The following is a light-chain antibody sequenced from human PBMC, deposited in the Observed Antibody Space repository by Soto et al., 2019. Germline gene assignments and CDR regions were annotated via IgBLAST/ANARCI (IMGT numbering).Light chain of an antibody. CDR3: QQYTTYGLT. CDR2: DAS. Sequence: DIQMTQSPSTLSASVGDRVSITCRASQSVGNSLAWYQQRPGKAPKLLIFDASTLESGVPSKFSGSGSDTEIAFPISSLQPDDSASYYCQQYTTYGLTFGGGTKVEIK. J-gene: IGKJ4*02. V-gene: IGKV1-5*01. CDR1: QSVGNS.